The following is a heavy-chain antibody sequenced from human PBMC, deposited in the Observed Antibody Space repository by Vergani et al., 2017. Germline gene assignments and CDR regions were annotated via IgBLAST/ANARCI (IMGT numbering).Heavy chain of an antibody. CDR1: GFTFSSYE. D-gene: IGHD3-22*01. Sequence: EVQLVESGGGLVQPGGSLRLSCAASGFTFSSYEMNWVRQAPGKGLEWVSYISSSGSTIYYADSVKGRFTISRDNAKNSLYLQMNSLRAEDTAVYYCARAPITMIVVETTYYYYYGMDVWGQGTTVTVSS. J-gene: IGHJ6*02. V-gene: IGHV3-48*03. CDR3: ARAPITMIVVETTYYYYYGMDV. CDR2: ISSSGSTI.